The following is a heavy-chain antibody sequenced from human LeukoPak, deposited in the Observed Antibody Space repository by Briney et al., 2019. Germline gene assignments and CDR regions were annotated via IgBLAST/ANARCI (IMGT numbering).Heavy chain of an antibody. D-gene: IGHD3-10*01. CDR2: IKQDGSET. CDR3: AREWFGDLLF. V-gene: IGHV3-7*01. J-gene: IGHJ4*02. Sequence: PGGSLRLSCAASGFAFSSYWMSWVGKAPGKGREWVANIKQDGSETYYVDSVKGRFTISRDNAKNSLYLQMNSLRAEDTAVYYCAREWFGDLLFWGEGNLVTVSS. CDR1: GFAFSSYW.